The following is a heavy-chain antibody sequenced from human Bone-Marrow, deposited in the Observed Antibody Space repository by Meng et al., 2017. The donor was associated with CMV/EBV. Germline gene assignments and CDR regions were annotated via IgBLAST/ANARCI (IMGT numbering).Heavy chain of an antibody. CDR2: ISASNGNT. Sequence: KTSGYTFTGHAFSWVRQAPGQGLQWMGWISASNGNTHYSDKFKGRVTMSIDTSTSTAYMELRSLQSDDTAVYYCARLAAGANFFDSWGQGTLVTVSS. CDR3: ARLAAGANFFDS. D-gene: IGHD7-27*01. V-gene: IGHV1-18*01. CDR1: GYTFTGHA. J-gene: IGHJ4*02.